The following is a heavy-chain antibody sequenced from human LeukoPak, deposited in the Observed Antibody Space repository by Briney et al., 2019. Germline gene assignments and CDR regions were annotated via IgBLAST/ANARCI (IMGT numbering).Heavy chain of an antibody. D-gene: IGHD2-2*01. J-gene: IGHJ4*02. CDR2: ISYDGSNK. V-gene: IGHV3-30-3*01. Sequence: GGSLRLSCAASGFTFSSYAMHWVRQAPGKGLEWVAVISYDGSNKYYADSVKGRFTISRDNSKNTLYLQMNSLRAEDTAVYYCARSGGSTSCLDYWGQGTLVTVSS. CDR1: GFTFSSYA. CDR3: ARSGGSTSCLDY.